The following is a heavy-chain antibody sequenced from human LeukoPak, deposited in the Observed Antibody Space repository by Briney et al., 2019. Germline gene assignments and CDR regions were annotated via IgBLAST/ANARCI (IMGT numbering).Heavy chain of an antibody. D-gene: IGHD3-9*01. J-gene: IGHJ6*03. Sequence: GASVKVSCKASGGTFSSYGISWVRQVPGPGLEWMGRIIPIFGQANYAQKFQGRVSITTDQSTDPAYLDPGGRLSEDTAVYYCARDLPDWLPHGVRPPAYYYYYMDVWGKGTTVTVSS. CDR1: GGTFSSYG. V-gene: IGHV1-69*05. CDR3: ARDLPDWLPHGVRPPAYYYYYMDV. CDR2: IIPIFGQA.